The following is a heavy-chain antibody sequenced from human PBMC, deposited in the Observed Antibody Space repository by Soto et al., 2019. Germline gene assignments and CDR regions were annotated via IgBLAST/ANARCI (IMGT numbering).Heavy chain of an antibody. CDR1: GCTFSSYW. CDR3: ARGLRWSGYSPNY. CDR2: INSGGSST. V-gene: IGHV3-74*01. D-gene: IGHD3-3*01. Sequence: AGSLRLSCAASGCTFSSYWMHWVRQAPGKGLVWVSRINSGGSSTSYADSVKGRFTISRDNAKNTLYLQMNSLRAEDTAVYYCARGLRWSGYSPNYWGQGTLVTVSS. J-gene: IGHJ4*02.